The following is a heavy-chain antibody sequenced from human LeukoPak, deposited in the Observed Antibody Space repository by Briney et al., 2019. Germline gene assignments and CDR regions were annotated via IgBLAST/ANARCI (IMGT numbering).Heavy chain of an antibody. D-gene: IGHD1-26*01. Sequence: GASVKVSCKASGYTFTSYGISWVRQAPGQGLEWMGGIIPIFGTANYAQKFQGRVTITADESTSTAYMELSSLRSEDTAVYYCARARGSAYYTWDRGYYFDYWGQGTLVTVSS. CDR3: ARARGSAYYTWDRGYYFDY. CDR1: GYTFTSYG. CDR2: IIPIFGTA. V-gene: IGHV1-69*13. J-gene: IGHJ4*02.